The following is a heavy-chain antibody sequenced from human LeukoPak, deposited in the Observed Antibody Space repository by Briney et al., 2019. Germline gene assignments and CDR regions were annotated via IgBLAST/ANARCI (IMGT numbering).Heavy chain of an antibody. CDR2: INHSGST. J-gene: IGHJ6*03. D-gene: IGHD6-13*01. Sequence: SETLSHTCAVYGGSFSGYYWSWIRQPPGKGLEWIGEINHSGSTNYNPSLKSRVTISVDTSKNQFSLKLSSVTAADTAVYYCARGVSSSWYLSTYYYMDVWGKGTTVTVSS. V-gene: IGHV4-34*01. CDR3: ARGVSSSWYLSTYYYMDV. CDR1: GGSFSGYY.